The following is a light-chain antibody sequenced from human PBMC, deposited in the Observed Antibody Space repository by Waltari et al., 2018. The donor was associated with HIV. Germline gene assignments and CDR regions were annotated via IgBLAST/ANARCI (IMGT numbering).Light chain of an antibody. CDR3: QQYYTLRST. V-gene: IGKV4-1*01. Sequence: DIVMTQSPDSLAVSLGARATVTCTSSRTVLYNRNYLAWYQQKPGQAPKGLIYWASTRAFGVPDRFSGSGSGTDFSLTISRVQADDVAIYYCQQYYTLRSTFGGGTKIEI. CDR1: RTVLYNRNY. J-gene: IGKJ4*01. CDR2: WAS.